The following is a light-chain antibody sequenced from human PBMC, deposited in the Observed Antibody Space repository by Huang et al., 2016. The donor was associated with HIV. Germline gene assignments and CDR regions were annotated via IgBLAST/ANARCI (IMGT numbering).Light chain of an antibody. CDR3: MQALQTPV. J-gene: IGKJ3*01. V-gene: IGKV2-28*01. Sequence: EIVMTQSPLSLPVTPGEPASISCRSSQSLLHSNGYNYLDWYLQKPGQSPQLLIYLGSNRASGVPDRFSGSGSGTDCTRKISRVEAEDVGIYYCMQALQTPVFGPGTRVDIK. CDR2: LGS. CDR1: QSLLHSNGYNY.